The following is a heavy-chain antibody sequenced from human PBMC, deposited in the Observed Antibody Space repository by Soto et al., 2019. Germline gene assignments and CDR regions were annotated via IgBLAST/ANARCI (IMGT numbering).Heavy chain of an antibody. CDR3: ARVGIAAAGHRFIDY. D-gene: IGHD6-13*01. J-gene: IGHJ4*02. CDR1: GFTFSSYS. Sequence: GGSLRLSCAASGFTFSSYSMNWVRQAPGKGLEWVSSISSSSSYIYYADSVKGRFTISRDNAKNSLYLQMNSLRAEDTAVYYCARVGIAAAGHRFIDYWGQGTLVTVSS. CDR2: ISSSSSYI. V-gene: IGHV3-21*01.